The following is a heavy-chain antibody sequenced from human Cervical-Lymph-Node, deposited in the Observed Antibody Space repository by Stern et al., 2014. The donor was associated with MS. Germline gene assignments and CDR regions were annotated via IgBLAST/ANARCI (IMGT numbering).Heavy chain of an antibody. CDR2: ISSSGSTI. V-gene: IGHV3-11*01. Sequence: VHLVESGGGLVKPGGSLRLSCAASGFTFSDYYMSWIRQAPGKGLEWVSYISSSGSTIYYADSVKGRFTISRDNAKNSLYLQMNSLRAEDTAVYYCASQIAVAAAPFDYWGQGTLVTVSS. CDR3: ASQIAVAAAPFDY. D-gene: IGHD6-19*01. CDR1: GFTFSDYY. J-gene: IGHJ4*02.